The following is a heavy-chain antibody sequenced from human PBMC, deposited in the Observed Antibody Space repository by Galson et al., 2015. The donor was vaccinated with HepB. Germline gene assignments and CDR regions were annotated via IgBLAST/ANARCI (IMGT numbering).Heavy chain of an antibody. CDR1: GFTFSDHA. D-gene: IGHD3-10*01. J-gene: IGHJ5*02. CDR3: ATGGTYYTSGTYSPFDP. V-gene: IGHV3-30-3*01. Sequence: SLRLSCAASGFTFSDHAMHWVRQAPGKGLEWVSLISHDGVSKYSADSVKGRFTISRDNSKNTLYLQMTTLRAEDTAMYYCATGGTYYTSGTYSPFDPWGQGTLVTVSS. CDR2: ISHDGVSK.